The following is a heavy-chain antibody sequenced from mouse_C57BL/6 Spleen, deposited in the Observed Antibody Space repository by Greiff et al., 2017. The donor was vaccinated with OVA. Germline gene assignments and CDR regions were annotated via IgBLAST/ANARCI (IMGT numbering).Heavy chain of an antibody. CDR1: GFSLTSYG. CDR2: IWGVGST. J-gene: IGHJ4*01. D-gene: IGHD2-4*01. V-gene: IGHV2-6*01. CDR3: ASDHYDYGDAMDY. Sequence: VHLVEGGRGLVAPSQSLPTTCTVSGFSLTSYGVDWVRQSPGKGLEWLGVIWGVGSTNYNSALKSRLSISKHNSKSQVFLKMNSLQNGDTAMYNCASDHYDYGDAMDYWGQGTSVTVSS.